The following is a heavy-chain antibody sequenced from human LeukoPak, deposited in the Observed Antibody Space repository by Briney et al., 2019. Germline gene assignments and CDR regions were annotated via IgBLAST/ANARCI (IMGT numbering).Heavy chain of an antibody. J-gene: IGHJ4*02. CDR1: GFTFKSPA. Sequence: GGSLSLSCAASGFTFKSPAKLCLRQAPGKGLEWVSYISYSGSTTSYADSVKGRFTISRDNAKNSLYLQMNSLRAEDTAVYYCAIDDPPAFDSWGQGTLVTVSS. CDR2: ISYSGSTT. V-gene: IGHV3-48*03. CDR3: AIDDPPAFDS.